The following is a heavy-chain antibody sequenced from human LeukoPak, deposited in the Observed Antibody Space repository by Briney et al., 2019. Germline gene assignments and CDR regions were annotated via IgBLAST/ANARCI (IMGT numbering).Heavy chain of an antibody. CDR2: ISGSGGST. Sequence: GGSLRLSCAASGFTFSSYAMSWVRQAPGKGLEWVSAISGSGGSTYYADSVKGRFTISRDNSKNTLYLQMDSLRAEDTAVYYCAKDLERQTPLQYYFDYWGQGTLVTVSS. CDR3: AKDLERQTPLQYYFDY. CDR1: GFTFSSYA. V-gene: IGHV3-23*01. J-gene: IGHJ4*02. D-gene: IGHD4-11*01.